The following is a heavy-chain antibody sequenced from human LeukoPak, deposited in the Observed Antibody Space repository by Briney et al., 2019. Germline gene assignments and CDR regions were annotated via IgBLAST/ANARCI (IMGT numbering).Heavy chain of an antibody. D-gene: IGHD1-7*01. CDR2: INHSGST. Sequence: SETLSLTCAVYGGSFSGYYWSWIRQPPGKGLEWIGEINHSGSTNCNPSLKSRVTISVDTSKNQFSLKLSSVTAADTAVYYCARLAGTTRLYNRWGKGTLVTVSS. CDR1: GGSFSGYY. CDR3: ARLAGTTRLYNR. J-gene: IGHJ5*02. V-gene: IGHV4-34*01.